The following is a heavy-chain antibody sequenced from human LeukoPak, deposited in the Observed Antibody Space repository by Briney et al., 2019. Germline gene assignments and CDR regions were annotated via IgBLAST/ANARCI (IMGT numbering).Heavy chain of an antibody. J-gene: IGHJ4*02. CDR2: IIPILGTA. V-gene: IGHV1-69*11. Sequence: SVKVSCKASGGTFSSYAISWVRQAPGQGLEWMGRIIPILGTANYAQKFQGRVTITTDESMSTAYMELSSLRSEDTAVYYCATSSDPRLLCLWGQGTLVTVSS. CDR1: GGTFSSYA. D-gene: IGHD3-10*02. CDR3: ATSSDPRLLCL.